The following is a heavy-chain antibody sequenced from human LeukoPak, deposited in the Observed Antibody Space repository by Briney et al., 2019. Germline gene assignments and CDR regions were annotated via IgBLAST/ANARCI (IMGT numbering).Heavy chain of an antibody. D-gene: IGHD5-24*01. CDR1: GYTFIRYY. J-gene: IGHJ4*02. CDR2: LNPNSGDT. Sequence: ASVKVSCKASGYTFIRYYMHWVRQAPGQGLEWMGWLNPNSGDTNYAQKFQGRVSMTRDSSISTAYMDLSDLRSDDTAVYSCARGRNIEMTTMSGGSDYWGQGTLVTVSS. V-gene: IGHV1-2*02. CDR3: ARGRNIEMTTMSGGSDY.